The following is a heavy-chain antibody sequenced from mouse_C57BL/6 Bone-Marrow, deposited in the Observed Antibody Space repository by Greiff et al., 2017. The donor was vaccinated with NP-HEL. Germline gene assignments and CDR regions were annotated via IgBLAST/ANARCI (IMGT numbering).Heavy chain of an antibody. V-gene: IGHV2-2*01. CDR2: IWSGGST. J-gene: IGHJ3*01. CDR3: ANYDYEEFAY. CDR1: GFSLTSYG. D-gene: IGHD2-4*01. Sequence: QVQLQQSGPGLVQPSQSLSITCTVSGFSLTSYGVHWVRQSPGKGLEWLGVIWSGGSTDYNAAFISRLSISKDNSKSQVFFKMNSLQADDTAIYYCANYDYEEFAYWGQGTLVTVSA.